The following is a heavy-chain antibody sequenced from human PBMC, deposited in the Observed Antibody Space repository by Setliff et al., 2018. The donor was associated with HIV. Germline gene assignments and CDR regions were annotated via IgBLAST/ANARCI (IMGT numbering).Heavy chain of an antibody. CDR1: GFTFSDAW. J-gene: IGHJ4*02. CDR3: ATDCAVVGGTGSLDS. CDR2: ISGSGIGS. Sequence: PGGSLRLSCAAPGFTFSDAWMSWVRQAPGKGLAWVSAISGSGIGSYYPDSVKGRFTISRDNAKNSLYLQMNSLRVEDTAVYYCATDCAVVGGTGSLDSWGQGTQVTVSS. V-gene: IGHV3-21*04. D-gene: IGHD1-26*01.